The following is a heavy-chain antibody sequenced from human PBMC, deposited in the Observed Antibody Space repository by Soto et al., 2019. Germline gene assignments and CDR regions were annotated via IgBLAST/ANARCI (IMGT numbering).Heavy chain of an antibody. V-gene: IGHV3-23*01. D-gene: IGHD3-22*01. CDR2: IGGAGSNI. J-gene: IGHJ3*02. CDR1: GFTFSEYA. Sequence: GGSLRLSCAASGFTFSEYAMTWVRQAPGKGLEWVSVIGGAGSNIYYADSVEGRFTVSRDDSKNTLYLRMDSLRVEDTAVYYCAKEVVSRNGVYDPFYIWGPGTMVTVAS. CDR3: AKEVVSRNGVYDPFYI.